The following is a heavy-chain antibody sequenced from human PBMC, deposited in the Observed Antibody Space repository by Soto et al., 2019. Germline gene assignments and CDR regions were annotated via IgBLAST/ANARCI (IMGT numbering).Heavy chain of an antibody. V-gene: IGHV5-51*01. J-gene: IGHJ6*02. CDR3: ASSYGDYDYYYGMDV. Sequence: GESLKISCKGSGYSFTNYWIGWVRQMPGKDLEWIGIIYPEDSETRYSPSFQGLVTISVDKSISTAYLQWNSLQASDTAMYYCASSYGDYDYYYGMDVWGQGTTVTVSS. CDR1: GYSFTNYW. CDR2: IYPEDSET. D-gene: IGHD4-17*01.